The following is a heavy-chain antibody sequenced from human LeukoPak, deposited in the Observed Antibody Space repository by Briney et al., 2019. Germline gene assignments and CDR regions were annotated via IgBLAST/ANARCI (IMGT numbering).Heavy chain of an antibody. J-gene: IGHJ5*02. CDR2: INPNSGGT. CDR1: GYTFTGYY. CDR3: ASYLGGYNNWFDP. D-gene: IGHD1-14*01. Sequence: ASVKVSCKASGYTFTGYYMHWVRQAPGQGLEWMRWINPNSGGTNYAQKFQGRVTMTRDTSISTAYMELSRLRSDDTAVYYCASYLGGYNNWFDPWGQGTLVTVSS. V-gene: IGHV1-2*02.